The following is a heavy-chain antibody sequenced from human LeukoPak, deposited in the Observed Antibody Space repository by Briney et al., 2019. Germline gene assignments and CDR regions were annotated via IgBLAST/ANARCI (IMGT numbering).Heavy chain of an antibody. Sequence: SETLSLTCAVYGGSFSGYYWGWLRQPPGKGLEWIGSIYYSGSTYYNPSLKSRVTISVDTSKNQFSLKLSSVTAADTAVYYCVRYENENYYDSSGYGWFDPWGQGTLVTAST. V-gene: IGHV4-39*01. J-gene: IGHJ5*02. CDR3: VRYENENYYDSSGYGWFDP. CDR1: GGSFSGYY. CDR2: IYYSGST. D-gene: IGHD3-22*01.